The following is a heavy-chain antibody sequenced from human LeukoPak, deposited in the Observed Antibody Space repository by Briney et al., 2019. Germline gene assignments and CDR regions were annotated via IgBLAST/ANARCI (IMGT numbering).Heavy chain of an antibody. CDR3: ARVRAAAGAFDI. CDR1: GFTFSSYA. D-gene: IGHD2-2*01. CDR2: ISGSGGST. J-gene: IGHJ3*02. V-gene: IGHV3-23*01. Sequence: GGSLRLSCAASGFTFSSYAMSWVRQAPGKGLEWVSAISGSGGSTYYADSVKGRFTISRDNAKNSLYLQMNSLRAEDTAVYYCARVRAAAGAFDIWGQGTMVTVSS.